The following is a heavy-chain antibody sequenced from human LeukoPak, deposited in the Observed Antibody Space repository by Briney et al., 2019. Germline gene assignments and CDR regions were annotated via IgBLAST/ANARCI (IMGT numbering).Heavy chain of an antibody. CDR1: GGSISSYY. CDR3: AKDPTGKIEELPPLAS. V-gene: IGHV4-4*07. J-gene: IGHJ4*02. D-gene: IGHD1-7*01. CDR2: IYTSGST. Sequence: SETLSLTCTVSGGSISSYYWSWIRQPAGKGLQLIGRIYTSGSTNYNPSLKSRVTMSVDTSKNQFSLKLSSVTAADTAVYYCAKDPTGKIEELPPLASWGQGTLVTVSS.